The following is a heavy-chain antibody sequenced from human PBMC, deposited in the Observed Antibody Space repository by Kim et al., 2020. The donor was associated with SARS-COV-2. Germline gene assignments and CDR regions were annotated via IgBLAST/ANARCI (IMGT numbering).Heavy chain of an antibody. D-gene: IGHD3-9*01. V-gene: IGHV3-33*06. CDR2: IWYDGSNK. CDR1: GFTFSSYG. CDR3: AKDTILGGSRILTGYWTGYYGMDV. Sequence: GGSLRLSCAASGFTFSSYGMHWVRQAPGKGLEWVAVIWYDGSNKYYADSVKGRFTISRDNSKNTLYLQMNSLRAGDTAVYYCAKDTILGGSRILTGYWTGYYGMDVWGQGTTVTVSS. J-gene: IGHJ6*02.